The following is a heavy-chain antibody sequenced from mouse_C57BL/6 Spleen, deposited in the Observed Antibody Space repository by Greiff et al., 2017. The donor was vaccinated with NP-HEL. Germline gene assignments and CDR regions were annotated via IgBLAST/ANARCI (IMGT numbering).Heavy chain of an antibody. CDR1: GFTFSSYG. V-gene: IGHV5-6*01. D-gene: IGHD1-2*01. J-gene: IGHJ2*01. Sequence: EVNVVESGGDLVKPGGSLKLSCAASGFTFSSYGMSWVRQTPDKRLEWVATISSGGSYTYYPDSVKGRFTISRDNAKNTLYLQMSSLKSEDTAMYYCAILRGDGEDYWGQGTTLTVSS. CDR2: ISSGGSYT. CDR3: AILRGDGEDY.